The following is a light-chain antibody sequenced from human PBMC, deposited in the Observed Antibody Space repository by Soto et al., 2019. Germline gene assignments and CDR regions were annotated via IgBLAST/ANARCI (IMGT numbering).Light chain of an antibody. CDR3: SSFTSINTGV. V-gene: IGLV2-14*01. Sequence: QSALTQPASVSGSPGQSITISCNGTSSDVGGYNYVSWYQQHPGKAPKLMIYEVSNRPSGVSNRFFGSKSGHTASLTISGLQTEDEADYYCSSFTSINTGVFGGGTKLTVL. CDR2: EVS. J-gene: IGLJ3*02. CDR1: SSDVGGYNY.